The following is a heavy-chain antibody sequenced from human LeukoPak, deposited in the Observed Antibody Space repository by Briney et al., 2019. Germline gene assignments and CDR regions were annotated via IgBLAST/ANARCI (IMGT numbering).Heavy chain of an antibody. D-gene: IGHD2-15*01. J-gene: IGHJ4*02. CDR1: GGSISSSSYY. CDR3: ARLTAAFDY. Sequence: SGTLSLTCTVSGGSISSSSYYWGWIRQPPGKGLEWIGSIYYSGSTYYNPSLKSRVTISVDTSKNQFSLKLSSVTAADTAVYYCARLTAAFDYWGQGTLVTVSS. CDR2: IYYSGST. V-gene: IGHV4-39*01.